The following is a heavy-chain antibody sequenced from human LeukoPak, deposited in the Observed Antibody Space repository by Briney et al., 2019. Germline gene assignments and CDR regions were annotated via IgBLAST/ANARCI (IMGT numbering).Heavy chain of an antibody. V-gene: IGHV4-34*01. CDR3: ASAPPRLRPSYYGSGSYYKRFDP. Sequence: SETLSLTCAVYGGSFSGYYWSWIRQPPGKGLEWIGEINHSGRTNSNPSLKSRVTISVATSTHQFSLKLSSVPAAATAVYSCASAPPRLRPSYYGSGSYYKRFDPWGQGTLVTVSS. D-gene: IGHD3-10*01. J-gene: IGHJ5*02. CDR2: INHSGRT. CDR1: GGSFSGYY.